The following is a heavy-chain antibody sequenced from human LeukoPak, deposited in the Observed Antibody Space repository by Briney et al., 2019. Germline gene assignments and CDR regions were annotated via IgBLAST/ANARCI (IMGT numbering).Heavy chain of an antibody. CDR2: IYYSGST. V-gene: IGHV4-39*01. D-gene: IGHD4-23*01. Sequence: PSETLSLTCTASGGSISSSSYYWGWIRQPPGKGLEWIGSIYYSGSTYYNPSLKSRVTISVDTSKNQFSLKLSSVTAADTAVYYCARHCLDYGGNFDAFDIWGQGTMVTVSS. CDR1: GGSISSSSYY. J-gene: IGHJ3*02. CDR3: ARHCLDYGGNFDAFDI.